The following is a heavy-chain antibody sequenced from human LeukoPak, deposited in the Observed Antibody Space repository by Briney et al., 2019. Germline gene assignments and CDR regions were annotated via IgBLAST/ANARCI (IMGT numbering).Heavy chain of an antibody. Sequence: GGSLRLSCAASGFIFSTSDMHWLRQAPGKGLGWVAHVASDGRNKYYADSVQGRFTGSRDNSKNTVYLQMNSLRADDTAVYYCARGPLHGAFDYWGQGTLVTVSS. J-gene: IGHJ4*02. V-gene: IGHV3-30*03. CDR2: VASDGRNK. CDR3: ARGPLHGAFDY. CDR1: GFIFSTSD. D-gene: IGHD4-17*01.